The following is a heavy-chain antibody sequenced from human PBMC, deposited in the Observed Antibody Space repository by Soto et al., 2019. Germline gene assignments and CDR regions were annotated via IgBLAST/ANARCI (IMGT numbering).Heavy chain of an antibody. Sequence: GESLKISCKASGYIIKNYWIGWVRQMPGQGLEWMGIIFPDDSDTRYSPSFQGHVTISVDKSISTAYVQWSSLKASDSAIYYCFRGGVTSRTFDYWGQGALVTVSS. J-gene: IGHJ4*02. D-gene: IGHD3-16*01. V-gene: IGHV5-51*01. CDR3: FRGGVTSRTFDY. CDR2: IFPDDSDT. CDR1: GYIIKNYW.